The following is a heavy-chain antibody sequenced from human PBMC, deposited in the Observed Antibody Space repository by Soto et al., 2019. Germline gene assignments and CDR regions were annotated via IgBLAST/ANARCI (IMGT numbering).Heavy chain of an antibody. CDR1: GFSVSSSY. CDR2: IDSGGST. V-gene: IGHV3-66*01. J-gene: IGHJ4*02. Sequence: GGSLRLSCAASGFSVSSSYMNWVRQAPGKGLEWVSVIDSGGSTDHADSVKGRFTISRDNSKNTLCLQMDSLRAEDTAVYYCARDSSSSGVDYWGQGT. CDR3: ARDSSSSGVDY. D-gene: IGHD6-6*01.